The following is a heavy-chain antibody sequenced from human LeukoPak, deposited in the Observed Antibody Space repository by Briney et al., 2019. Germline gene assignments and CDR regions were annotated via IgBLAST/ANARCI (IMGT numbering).Heavy chain of an antibody. CDR3: AREGGYDILTGYQDY. CDR1: GYIFTTYF. V-gene: IGHV1-2*02. CDR2: INPNNGDT. Sequence: ASVKVSCKASGYIFTTYFIHWVRQAPAQGLEWMGLINPNNGDTNYVQKFQGRVTMTRDTSISTAYMELTRLRSDDTAVYYCAREGGYDILTGYQDYWGQGTLVTVSS. J-gene: IGHJ4*02. D-gene: IGHD3-9*01.